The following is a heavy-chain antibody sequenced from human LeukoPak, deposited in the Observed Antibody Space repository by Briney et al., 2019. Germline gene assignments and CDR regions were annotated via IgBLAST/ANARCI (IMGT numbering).Heavy chain of an antibody. CDR3: ARFPFGSGTFLPFDY. D-gene: IGHD3-10*01. CDR1: GFTFSSYW. Sequence: PGGSLRLSCAASGFTFSSYWMSWVRQTPGKGLEWVANIKQDGSEKYYVDSVKGRFTISRDNAKNSLYLQMNSLRAEDTAVYYCARFPFGSGTFLPFDYWGQGTLVTVSS. V-gene: IGHV3-7*01. J-gene: IGHJ4*02. CDR2: IKQDGSEK.